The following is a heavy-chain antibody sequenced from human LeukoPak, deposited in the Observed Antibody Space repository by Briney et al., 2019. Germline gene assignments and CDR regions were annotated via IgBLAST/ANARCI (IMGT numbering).Heavy chain of an antibody. V-gene: IGHV1-8*01. J-gene: IGHJ6*02. CDR3: ARDRHYSSSWYFSDRAYGMDV. CDR2: MNPNSGNI. Sequence: GASVKVSCKASGYTFTSYDINWVRQATGQGLEWMGWMNPNSGNIGYAQKFQGRVTMTKNTSISTAYMELSSLRSEDTAVYYCARDRHYSSSWYFSDRAYGMDVWGQGTTVTVSS. CDR1: GYTFTSYD. D-gene: IGHD6-13*01.